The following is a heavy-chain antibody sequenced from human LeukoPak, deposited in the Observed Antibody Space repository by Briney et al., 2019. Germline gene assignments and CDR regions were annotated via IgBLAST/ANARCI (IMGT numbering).Heavy chain of an antibody. J-gene: IGHJ6*02. CDR1: GFTFSSYG. V-gene: IGHV3-33*01. Sequence: GGSLRLSCAASGFTFSSYGMHWVRQVRQAPGKGPEWVAVTWFDGSKKYYSDSVKGRFTISRDNSRNTLYLQMNSLRAEDTAVYYCARVANITTFGMDVWGQGTTVTVSS. CDR2: TWFDGSKK. D-gene: IGHD3-9*01. CDR3: ARVANITTFGMDV.